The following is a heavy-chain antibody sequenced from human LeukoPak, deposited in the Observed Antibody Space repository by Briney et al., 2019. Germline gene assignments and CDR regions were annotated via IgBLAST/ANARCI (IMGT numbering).Heavy chain of an antibody. CDR3: ARGSTVTTD. V-gene: IGHV4-59*12. J-gene: IGHJ4*02. Sequence: SETLSLTCTVSGVSISSYYWSWIRQPPGKGLEWIGYIYYSGSTNFNPSLKSRVTLSVDTSKNHFSLNLSSVTAADTAVYYCARGSTVTTDWGQGTLVTVSS. CDR1: GVSISSYY. D-gene: IGHD4-17*01. CDR2: IYYSGST.